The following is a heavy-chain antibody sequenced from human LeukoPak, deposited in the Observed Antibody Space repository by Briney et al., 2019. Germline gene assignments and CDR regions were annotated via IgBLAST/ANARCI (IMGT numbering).Heavy chain of an antibody. CDR1: GFTFSSYA. CDR2: ISGSGGST. J-gene: IGHJ4*02. CDR3: TTDWTTTVTTWSPIDY. Sequence: GGSLRLSCTASGFTFSSYARSWVRQAPGKGLEWVSAISGSGGSTYYADSVKGRFTISRDNSKNTLYLQMNSLKTEDTAVYYCTTDWTTTVTTWSPIDYWGQGTLVTVSS. D-gene: IGHD4-17*01. V-gene: IGHV3-23*01.